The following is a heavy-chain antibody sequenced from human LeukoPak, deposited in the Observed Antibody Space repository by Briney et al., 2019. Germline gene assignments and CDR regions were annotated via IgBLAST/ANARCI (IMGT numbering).Heavy chain of an antibody. Sequence: ASVKVSCKASGYTFRSYSIVWVRQAPGQGLEWMGWISAYNGNTNYAQKLQARVTMTTDTSTTTAYMELRSLRSDDTAIYYCARVHGSLDAFDIWGQGTMVTVSS. CDR1: GYTFRSYS. CDR2: ISAYNGNT. V-gene: IGHV1-18*01. CDR3: ARVHGSLDAFDI. J-gene: IGHJ3*02.